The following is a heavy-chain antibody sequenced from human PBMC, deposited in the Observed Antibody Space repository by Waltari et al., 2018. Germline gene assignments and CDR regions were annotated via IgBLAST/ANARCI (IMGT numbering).Heavy chain of an antibody. J-gene: IGHJ4*02. CDR1: GFSITNNYF. Sequence: QVQLQQSGPGLVKPSETLSLTCTISGFSITNNYFWGWIRQPPGKGLEWIGSMYHRGTTYFHPARKSRVSVSLDTSKNQLSLNLNSVTAADTAVYYCARVRRTNSPRWAFDYWGQGTLVTVSS. CDR2: MYHRGTT. V-gene: IGHV4-38-2*02. D-gene: IGHD1-1*01. CDR3: ARVRRTNSPRWAFDY.